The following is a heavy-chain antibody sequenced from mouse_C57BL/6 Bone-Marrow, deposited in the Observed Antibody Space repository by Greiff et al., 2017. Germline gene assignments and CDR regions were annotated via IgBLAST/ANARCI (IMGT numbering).Heavy chain of an antibody. J-gene: IGHJ1*03. Sequence: QVQLKESGPGLVAPSPSLSISCTVSGFSLTSYGVHWVRQPPGKGLEWLVVIWSDGGTTYNSALKSRLSISKDNSKSQVSLKMNSLQTEDTAMYYCARQGSYYWYCDVGGTGTTVTVSA. CDR2: IWSDGGT. CDR1: GFSLTSYG. CDR3: ARQGSYYWYCDV. V-gene: IGHV2-6-1*01. D-gene: IGHD1-1*02.